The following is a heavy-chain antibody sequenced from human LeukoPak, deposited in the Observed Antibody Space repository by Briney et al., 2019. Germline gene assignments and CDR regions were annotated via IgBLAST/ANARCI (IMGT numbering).Heavy chain of an antibody. CDR2: INISSSCI. J-gene: IGHJ5*02. Sequence: PGGSLRLSCAASGFTFSSYSMNGVGQAPGKGREGVSSINISSSCIYYADSVKGRLTISRDNAKNSLYLQMNSLRAEDRAVYYCAREEDVTTVTTTWFAPWGQGTLVTVSS. V-gene: IGHV3-21*03. D-gene: IGHD4-17*01. CDR3: AREEDVTTVTTTWFAP. CDR1: GFTFSSYS.